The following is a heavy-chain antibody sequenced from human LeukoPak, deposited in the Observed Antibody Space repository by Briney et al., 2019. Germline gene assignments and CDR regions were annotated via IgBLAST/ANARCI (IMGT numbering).Heavy chain of an antibody. V-gene: IGHV1-69*05. CDR3: ARRSGYQTPFDY. D-gene: IGHD3-3*01. CDR2: IIPIFGTA. Sequence: SVKVSCKASGGTFSSYAISWVRQAPGQGLEWMGGIIPIFGTANYAQKFQGRVTITTDESTSTAYMELSSLRSEDTAVYYCARRSGYQTPFDYWGQGTLVTVSS. J-gene: IGHJ4*02. CDR1: GGTFSSYA.